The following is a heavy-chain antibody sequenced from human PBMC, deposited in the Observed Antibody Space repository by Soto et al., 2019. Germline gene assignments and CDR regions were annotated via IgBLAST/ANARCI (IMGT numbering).Heavy chain of an antibody. Sequence: GASVKVSCKASGFTLTSYGISWVRQAPGQRLEWMGWISAYKGNTNYAQKPQGRVTMTNDKTTNTPYMELRSLRSDDTAVYYCARDGATYYYDSSGYFLNWFDPWGQGTLVTVSS. V-gene: IGHV1-18*01. CDR1: GFTLTSYG. D-gene: IGHD3-22*01. CDR2: ISAYKGNT. CDR3: ARDGATYYYDSSGYFLNWFDP. J-gene: IGHJ5*02.